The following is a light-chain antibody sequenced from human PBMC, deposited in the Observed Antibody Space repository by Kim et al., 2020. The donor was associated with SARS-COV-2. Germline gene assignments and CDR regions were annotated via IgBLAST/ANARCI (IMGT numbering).Light chain of an antibody. CDR1: QDIRND. Sequence: SESIGDRVTITCRASQDIRNDLGWYQQKPGKAPELLVYEASSLQSGVPSRFAGSGSGTEFTLTISSLQPEDFATYYCQQDYNYPYTFGQGTKLEI. V-gene: IGKV1-6*01. J-gene: IGKJ2*01. CDR3: QQDYNYPYT. CDR2: EAS.